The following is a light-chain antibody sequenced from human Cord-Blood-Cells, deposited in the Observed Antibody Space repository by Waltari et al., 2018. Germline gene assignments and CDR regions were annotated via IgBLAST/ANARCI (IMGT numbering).Light chain of an antibody. J-gene: IGKJ3*01. CDR3: QQRSNWPRFT. CDR2: DAS. V-gene: IGKV3-11*01. CDR1: QSVSSY. Sequence: EIVLTQSPATLSLSPGERATLSCRASQSVSSYLAWYQQKPGQAPRLLIYDASNRATGIPARFSGSGSGTDFTLTISSLEPEDFAVYYCQQRSNWPRFTFGPGTKVDT.